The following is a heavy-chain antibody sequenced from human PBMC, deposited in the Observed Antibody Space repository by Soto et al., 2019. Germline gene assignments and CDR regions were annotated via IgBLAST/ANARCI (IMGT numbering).Heavy chain of an antibody. CDR2: IIHIFGTA. CDR3: ARDPGYCSGGSCYSGGNY. CDR1: GGTFSSYA. V-gene: IGHV1-69*01. J-gene: IGHJ4*02. Sequence: VQLVQSGAEVKKPGSSVKVSCKASGGTFSSYAISWVRQAPGQGPEWMGGIIHIFGTANYAQKFQGRVTITADESTSTAYMELRSLRSEDTAVYYCARDPGYCSGGSCYSGGNYWGQGTLVTVSS. D-gene: IGHD2-15*01.